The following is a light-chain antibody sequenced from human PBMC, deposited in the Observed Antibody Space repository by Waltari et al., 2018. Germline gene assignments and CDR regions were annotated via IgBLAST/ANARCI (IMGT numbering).Light chain of an antibody. CDR2: DVT. V-gene: IGLV2-14*03. Sequence: QSALTQPASVSGSPGQSITISCTATSSDFGANKYVSWYQQHPGKAPKVVICDVTERPSGVSNRFSGAKSGGTASLTISGLQTEDEADYYCSSRTNSITWVFGGGTKVTVL. CDR1: SSDFGANKY. J-gene: IGLJ3*02. CDR3: SSRTNSITWV.